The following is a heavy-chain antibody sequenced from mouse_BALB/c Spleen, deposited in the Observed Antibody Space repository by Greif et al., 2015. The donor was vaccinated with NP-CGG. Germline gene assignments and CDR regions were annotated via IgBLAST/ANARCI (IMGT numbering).Heavy chain of an antibody. Sequence: VKLMESGPGIVQPSQSLSITCAVSGFSLTSYGVHWVRQSPGKGLEWLGVIWSGGSTDYNAAFISRLSISKDNSKSXVFFKMNSLQANDTAIYYCARHYGNYGYFDYWGQGTTLTVSS. J-gene: IGHJ2*01. CDR1: GFSLTSYG. CDR3: ARHYGNYGYFDY. CDR2: IWSGGST. D-gene: IGHD2-1*01. V-gene: IGHV2-2*02.